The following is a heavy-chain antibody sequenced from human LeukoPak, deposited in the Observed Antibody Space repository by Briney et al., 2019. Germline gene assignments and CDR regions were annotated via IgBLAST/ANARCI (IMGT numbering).Heavy chain of an antibody. J-gene: IGHJ6*02. D-gene: IGHD4-17*01. V-gene: IGHV1-18*01. CDR1: GYTFTSYG. Sequence: GASVKVSCKASGYTFTSYGISWVRQAPGQGLEWMGWISAYNGNTNYAQKLQGRVTMTTDTSTSTAHMELRSLRSDDTAVYYCARDYPQMTTVTMFYYYGMDVWGQGTTVTVSS. CDR2: ISAYNGNT. CDR3: ARDYPQMTTVTMFYYYGMDV.